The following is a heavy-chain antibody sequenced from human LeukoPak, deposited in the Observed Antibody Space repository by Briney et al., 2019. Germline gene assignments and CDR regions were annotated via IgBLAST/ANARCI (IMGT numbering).Heavy chain of an antibody. CDR1: GDSVSSNIAA. CDR3: AREIAGTCAFDI. V-gene: IGHV6-1*01. D-gene: IGHD6-13*01. CDR2: TYYRSKWYN. Sequence: SQTLSLTCAISGDSVSSNIAAWNWTRQSPSRGLEWLGRTYYRSKWYNDYVVSVKSRIIISPDTSKNQFSLQLNSVAPEDTAVYYCAREIAGTCAFDIWGQGTVVTVSS. J-gene: IGHJ3*02.